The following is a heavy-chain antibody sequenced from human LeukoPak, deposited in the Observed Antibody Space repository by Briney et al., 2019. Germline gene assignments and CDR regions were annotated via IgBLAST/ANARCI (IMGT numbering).Heavy chain of an antibody. D-gene: IGHD2-2*01. Sequence: SETLSLTCTVSGGSISSGGYYWSWIRQPPGKGLEWIGYIYHSGSTYYNPSLKSRVTISVDRSKNQFSLKLSSVTAADTAVYYCARTLKYQLLLDYWGQGTLVTVSS. CDR1: GGSISSGGYY. CDR2: IYHSGST. J-gene: IGHJ4*02. V-gene: IGHV4-30-2*02. CDR3: ARTLKYQLLLDY.